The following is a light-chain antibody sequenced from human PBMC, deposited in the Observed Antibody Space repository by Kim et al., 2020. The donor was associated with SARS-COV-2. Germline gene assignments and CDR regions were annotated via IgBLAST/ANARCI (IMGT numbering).Light chain of an antibody. CDR2: GKS. V-gene: IGKV3-20*01. J-gene: IGKJ4*01. Sequence: PGERATLSCRASQSVSSSYLAWYQQNPGQAPRLLIHGKSRRAAGIPDRFSGSGSGTDFTLTISRLEPEDFAVYYCHQYNESPRTFGGGTKVDIK. CDR3: HQYNESPRT. CDR1: QSVSSSY.